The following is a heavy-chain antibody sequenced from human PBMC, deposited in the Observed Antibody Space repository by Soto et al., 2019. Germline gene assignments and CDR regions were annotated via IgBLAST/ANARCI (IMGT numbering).Heavy chain of an antibody. V-gene: IGHV3-23*01. CDR2: ISGSGGST. J-gene: IGHJ4*02. D-gene: IGHD3-10*01. CDR3: AKDFNGSLDYYGSGSYYNQKTYYFDY. Sequence: GGSLRLSCAASGFTFSSYAMSWVRQAPGKGLEWVSAISGSGGSTYYADSVKGRFTISRDNSKNTLYLQMNSLRAEDTAVYYCAKDFNGSLDYYGSGSYYNQKTYYFDYWGQGTLVTVSS. CDR1: GFTFSSYA.